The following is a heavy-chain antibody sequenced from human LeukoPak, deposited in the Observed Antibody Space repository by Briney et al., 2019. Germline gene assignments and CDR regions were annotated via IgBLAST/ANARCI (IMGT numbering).Heavy chain of an antibody. Sequence: GGSLRLSCSVSGFTFSTYVMHWVRAAPGKGLEYVSAISSNGDDTYYADSVKGRFTISRDNSKNTLYLQMSSLRADDTAVYYCVRGTGYWGQGTLVTVSS. CDR2: ISSNGDDT. CDR3: VRGTGY. J-gene: IGHJ4*02. CDR1: GFTFSTYV. V-gene: IGHV3-64D*06.